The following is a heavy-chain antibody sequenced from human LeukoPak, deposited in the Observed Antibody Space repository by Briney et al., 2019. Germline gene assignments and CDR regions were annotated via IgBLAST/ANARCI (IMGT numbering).Heavy chain of an antibody. CDR2: IYYNGRT. CDR3: ARDGLWGSYLDY. D-gene: IGHD3-16*01. V-gene: IGHV4-39*07. CDR1: GDSINNNNYY. J-gene: IGHJ4*02. Sequence: SETLSLTCTVSGDSINNNNYYWGWIRQPPGKGLEWIGNIYYNGRTYYNPSLKSRVTISVDTSKNQFSLKLSSVTAADTAVYYCARDGLWGSYLDYWGQGTLVTVSS.